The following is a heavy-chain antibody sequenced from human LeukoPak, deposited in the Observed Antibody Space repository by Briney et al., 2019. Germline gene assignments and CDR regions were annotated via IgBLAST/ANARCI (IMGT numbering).Heavy chain of an antibody. V-gene: IGHV4-39*01. J-gene: IGHJ4*02. D-gene: IGHD3-10*01. CDR3: ASRLIRGDYFNY. CDR2: IYYSGSI. Sequence: ASETLSLTCTVSGGSISSNSCYWGWVRQPPGKGLEWIGTIYYSGSIYYNPSLKSRVTICVDTSKNQFSLNLTSVTAADTAVYYCASRLIRGDYFNYWGQGTLVTVSS. CDR1: GGSISSNSCY.